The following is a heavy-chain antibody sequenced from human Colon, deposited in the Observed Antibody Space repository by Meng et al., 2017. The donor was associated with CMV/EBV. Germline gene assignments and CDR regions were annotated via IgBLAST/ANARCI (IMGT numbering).Heavy chain of an antibody. CDR2: VFYRGNF. D-gene: IGHD5-18*01. CDR1: GGVVSSGSKY. V-gene: IGHV4-61*10. Sequence: SGGVVSSGSKYWRWNGQPTGKGLEWIGNVFYRGNFQYNPCLRSRLTMSVDTSKNQFSLRLTSVTAADTAVYFCARLCTTCHTDFDSWGPGSLVTVSS. CDR3: ARLCTTCHTDFDS. J-gene: IGHJ4*02.